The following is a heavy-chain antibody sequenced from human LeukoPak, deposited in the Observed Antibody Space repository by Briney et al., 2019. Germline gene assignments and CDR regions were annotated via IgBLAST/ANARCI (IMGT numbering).Heavy chain of an antibody. D-gene: IGHD3-3*01. Sequence: GGSLSLSCAASGFTFSSYAMHWVPQAPGKGRGWVGFIYNVGSNKYYADSVKARFTISTDNSKNTLYLQMNSLRAEDTAVYYCAKTVLRFLEWSIPFDYWGQGTLVTVSS. V-gene: IGHV3-30-3*02. CDR3: AKTVLRFLEWSIPFDY. CDR2: IYNVGSNK. CDR1: GFTFSSYA. J-gene: IGHJ4*02.